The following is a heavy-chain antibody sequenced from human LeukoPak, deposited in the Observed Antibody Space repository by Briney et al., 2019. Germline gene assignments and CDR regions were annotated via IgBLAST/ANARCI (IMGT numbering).Heavy chain of an antibody. CDR2: INTDGSST. V-gene: IGHV3-74*01. CDR3: ARDQTYSSSRAKYFQH. D-gene: IGHD6-13*01. Sequence: GGSLRLSCAASGFTFSSYWMHWVRQAPGKGLVWVSRINTDGSSTSYADSVKGRFTISRDNAKNTLYLQMNSLRAEDTAVYYCARDQTYSSSRAKYFQHWGQGTLVTVSS. CDR1: GFTFSSYW. J-gene: IGHJ1*01.